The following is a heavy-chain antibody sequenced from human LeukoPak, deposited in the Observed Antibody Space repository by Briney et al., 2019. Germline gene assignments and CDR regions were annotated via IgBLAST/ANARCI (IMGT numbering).Heavy chain of an antibody. CDR2: IIPIFGTA. Sequence: ASVKVSCKASGGTFSSYAISWVRQAPGQGLEWMGGIIPIFGTANYAQKFQGRVTITADESTSTAYMELSSLRSEDTAVYYCARRIGSGSYYNEDYFNYWGQGTLVTVSS. D-gene: IGHD3-10*01. V-gene: IGHV1-69*13. CDR1: GGTFSSYA. J-gene: IGHJ4*02. CDR3: ARRIGSGSYYNEDYFNY.